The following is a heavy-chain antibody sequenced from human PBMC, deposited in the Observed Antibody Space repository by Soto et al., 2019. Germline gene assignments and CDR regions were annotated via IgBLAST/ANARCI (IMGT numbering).Heavy chain of an antibody. D-gene: IGHD3-9*01. V-gene: IGHV3-74*01. CDR2: INSDGSST. CDR3: AREGSGTIPTAKTRALDY. Sequence: GGSLRLSCAASGFTFSSYWMHWVRQAPGKGLVWVSRINSDGSSTSYADSVKGRFTISRDNAKNTLYLQMNSLRAEDTAVYYCAREGSGTIPTAKTRALDYWGQGTLVTVSS. CDR1: GFTFSSYW. J-gene: IGHJ4*02.